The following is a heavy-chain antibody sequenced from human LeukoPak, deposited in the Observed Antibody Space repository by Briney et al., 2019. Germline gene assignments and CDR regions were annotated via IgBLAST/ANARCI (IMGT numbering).Heavy chain of an antibody. CDR2: IYYSGST. V-gene: IGHV4-59*01. CDR3: ARDDSSSGVDY. J-gene: IGHJ4*02. CDR1: GGSISSYY. Sequence: PSETLSLTCTVSGGSISSYYWSWIRQPPGKGLEWIGYIYYSGSTNYNPSLKSRVTISVDTSKNQFSLKLSSVTAADTAVYYCARDDSSSGVDYWGQGTLVTVSS. D-gene: IGHD6-6*01.